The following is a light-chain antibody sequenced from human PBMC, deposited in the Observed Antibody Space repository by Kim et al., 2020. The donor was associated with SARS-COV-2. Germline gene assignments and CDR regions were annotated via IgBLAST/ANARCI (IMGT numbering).Light chain of an antibody. V-gene: IGKV4-1*01. CDR3: QQYYSTPPS. CDR1: QTVLYNSSNKNY. CDR2: WAS. J-gene: IGKJ2*03. Sequence: RATINCKSIQTVLYNSSNKNYLAWYQQKPGQAPKLPIYWASIRESGVSDRFSGRGSETDFTLTISSLQAEDVAVYYCQQYYSTPPSFGQGTKLEI.